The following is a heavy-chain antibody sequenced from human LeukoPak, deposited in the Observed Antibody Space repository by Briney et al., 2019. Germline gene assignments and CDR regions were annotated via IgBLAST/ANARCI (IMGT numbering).Heavy chain of an antibody. CDR3: ARQSAIFMDFDY. D-gene: IGHD3-9*01. CDR2: IYPGDSDT. CDR1: ELTFGTFW. Sequence: GESLRISCQGSELTFGTFWITWVRQMPGKGLEWMGIIYPGDSDTRYSPSFEGQVTISADKSISTAYLQWSSLKASDTAMYYCARQSAIFMDFDYWGQGTRVTVSS. J-gene: IGHJ4*02. V-gene: IGHV5-51*01.